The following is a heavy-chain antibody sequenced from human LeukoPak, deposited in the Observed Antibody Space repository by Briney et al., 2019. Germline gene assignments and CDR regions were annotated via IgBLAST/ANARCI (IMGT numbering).Heavy chain of an antibody. Sequence: EASVKVSCKASGYTFTGYYMHWVRQAPGQGLEWMGWINPNSGGTNYAQKFQGRVTMTRDTSISTAYMELSRLRSDDTAVYYCARARHLTKTYYFDYWGQGTLVTVSS. J-gene: IGHJ4*02. V-gene: IGHV1-2*02. CDR3: ARARHLTKTYYFDY. CDR2: INPNSGGT. CDR1: GYTFTGYY.